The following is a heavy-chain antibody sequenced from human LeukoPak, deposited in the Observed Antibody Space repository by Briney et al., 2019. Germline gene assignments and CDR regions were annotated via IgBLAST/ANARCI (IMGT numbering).Heavy chain of an antibody. V-gene: IGHV4-34*09. D-gene: IGHD6-13*01. CDR1: GGSFSGYY. Sequence: PSETLSLTCAVYGGSFSGYYWSWIRQPPGKGLEWIGEINHSGSTNYNPSLKSRVTISVDTSKNQFSLKLSSVTAADTAVYYCARDSFKAAAGHDYWGQGTLVTVSS. J-gene: IGHJ4*02. CDR3: ARDSFKAAAGHDY. CDR2: INHSGST.